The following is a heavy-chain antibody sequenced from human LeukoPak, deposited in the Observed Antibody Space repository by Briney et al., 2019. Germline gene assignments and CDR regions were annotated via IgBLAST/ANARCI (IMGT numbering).Heavy chain of an antibody. Sequence: PSETLSLTCTVSGDSISSSSYYWGWIRHPPGKGLEWIGSIYYSGSTYYSPSLKSRVTISVDTSKNYFSLKLGSVTAADTAVYYCARLDSTGSYGENHWGQGTLVTVSS. CDR1: GDSISSSSYY. CDR2: IYYSGST. D-gene: IGHD5-18*01. CDR3: ARLDSTGSYGENH. V-gene: IGHV4-39*02. J-gene: IGHJ4*02.